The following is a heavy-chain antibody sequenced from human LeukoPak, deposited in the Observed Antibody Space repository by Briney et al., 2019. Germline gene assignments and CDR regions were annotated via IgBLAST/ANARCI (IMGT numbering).Heavy chain of an antibody. D-gene: IGHD2-15*01. CDR3: AKWGCSGGSCYPFDY. CDR2: ISGSRNNT. CDR1: GFTFSSYA. Sequence: RAGGSLKLSVAASGFTFSSYAMNWVRQAPGKGLKWVSAISGSRNNTYYADSVKGRFTISRDNSKNTLYLQMNSLRAEDTAVYYCAKWGCSGGSCYPFDYWGQGTLVTVSS. V-gene: IGHV3-23*01. J-gene: IGHJ4*02.